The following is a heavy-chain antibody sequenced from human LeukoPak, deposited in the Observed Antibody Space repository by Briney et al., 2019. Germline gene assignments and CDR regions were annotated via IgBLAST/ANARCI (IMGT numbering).Heavy chain of an antibody. J-gene: IGHJ4*02. Sequence: ASVKVSCKASGYTFTGYYMHWVRQAPGQGLEWMGWINPNSGGTNYAQKFQGRVTMTRDTSISTAYMELSRLRSDDTAVYYCARVNRRYCSGGSCYSFAYWGQGTLVTVSS. CDR1: GYTFTGYY. V-gene: IGHV1-2*02. CDR3: ARVNRRYCSGGSCYSFAY. CDR2: INPNSGGT. D-gene: IGHD2-15*01.